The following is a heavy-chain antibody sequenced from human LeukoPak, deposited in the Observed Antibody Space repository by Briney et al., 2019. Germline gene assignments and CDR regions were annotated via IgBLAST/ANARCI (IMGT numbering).Heavy chain of an antibody. D-gene: IGHD2-2*01. CDR3: ARFPLTYAIA. Sequence: GGSLRLSCEASGLTFSAYWMHWVRQTPGKGLEWVSRINADGGATYADSVLGRFTLSRDNAQNRVYLQMNSLRDEDTAVYFCARFPLTYAIAWGQGTLVTVSS. J-gene: IGHJ5*02. CDR2: INADGGAT. CDR1: GLTFSAYW. V-gene: IGHV3-74*03.